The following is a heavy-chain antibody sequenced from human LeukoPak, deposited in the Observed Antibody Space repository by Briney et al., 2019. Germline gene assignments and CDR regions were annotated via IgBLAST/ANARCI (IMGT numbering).Heavy chain of an antibody. D-gene: IGHD2-15*01. CDR2: IYHSGNT. V-gene: IGHV4-4*02. CDR1: GDSISSSNW. Sequence: SETLPLTCAVSGDSISSSNWWSWVHQPPRKRLEWIGEIYHSGNTNYNPSLKSRVTISLDKSKNQFSLKLSSVTAADTAVYYCARDVGGKYYFDYWGQGTLVTVSS. J-gene: IGHJ4*02. CDR3: ARDVGGKYYFDY.